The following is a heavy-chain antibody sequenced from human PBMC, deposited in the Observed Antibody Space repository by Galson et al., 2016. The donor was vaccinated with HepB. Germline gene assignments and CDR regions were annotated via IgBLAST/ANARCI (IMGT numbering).Heavy chain of an antibody. J-gene: IGHJ4*02. CDR1: GFTFSSYS. Sequence: SLRLSCAASGFTFSSYSMNWVRQAPGKGLEWVSSISSSSSYIYYADSVKGRFTISRGNAKNSLYLQMNGLRAEDTAVYYCARGDIVGAIFDYWGQGTLVTVSS. V-gene: IGHV3-21*01. CDR3: ARGDIVGAIFDY. CDR2: ISSSSSYI. D-gene: IGHD1-26*01.